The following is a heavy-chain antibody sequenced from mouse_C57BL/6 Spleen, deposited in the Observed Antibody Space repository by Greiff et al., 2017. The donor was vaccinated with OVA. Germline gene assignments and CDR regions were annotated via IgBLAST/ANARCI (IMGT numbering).Heavy chain of an antibody. V-gene: IGHV5-4*03. J-gene: IGHJ2*01. CDR3: ARVYYGTQYYFDY. D-gene: IGHD1-1*01. CDR2: ISDGGSYT. CDR1: GFTFSSYA. Sequence: EVKLMESGGGLVKPGGSLKLSCAASGFTFSSYAMSWVRQTPEKRLEWVATISDGGSYTYYPDNVKGRFTISRDNAKNNLYLQMSHLKSEDTAMYYCARVYYGTQYYFDYWGQGTTLTVSS.